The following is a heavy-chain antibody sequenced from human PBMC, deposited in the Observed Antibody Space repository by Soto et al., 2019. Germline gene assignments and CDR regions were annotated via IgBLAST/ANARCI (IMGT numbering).Heavy chain of an antibody. Sequence: GGSLRLSCAASGFTFSSFEMNWVRQAPGKGLEWVSYISGSGTTIYYADSVKGRFTTSRDNAKNSLYLQMNTLSAEDTALYYCAKDSRNSYGLDVWGQGTTVTVSS. V-gene: IGHV3-48*03. CDR3: AKDSRNSYGLDV. J-gene: IGHJ6*02. CDR2: ISGSGTTI. CDR1: GFTFSSFE.